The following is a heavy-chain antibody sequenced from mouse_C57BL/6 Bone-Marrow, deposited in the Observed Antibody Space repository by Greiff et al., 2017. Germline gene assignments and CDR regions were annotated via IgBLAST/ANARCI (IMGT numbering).Heavy chain of an antibody. J-gene: IGHJ2*01. CDR3: TRSLIYYGTNY. V-gene: IGHV14-2*01. Sequence: EVQLQQSGAELVKPGASVKLSCTASGFNIKDYYIHWVKQRTEQGLECIGRIDPEDGENKYAPKFQDKATITAYTSSNTAYLQLSSLTSEDTAVYYCTRSLIYYGTNYWGQGTTLTVSS. D-gene: IGHD1-1*01. CDR1: GFNIKDYY. CDR2: IDPEDGEN.